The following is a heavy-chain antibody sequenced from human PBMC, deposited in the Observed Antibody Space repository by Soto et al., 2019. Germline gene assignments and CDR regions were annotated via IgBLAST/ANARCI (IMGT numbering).Heavy chain of an antibody. V-gene: IGHV4-31*03. Sequence: QVQLQESGPGLVKPSQTLSLTCTVSGGSISSGGYYWSWIRQHPVKVLEWIGYIYYSGSTYYNPSLKSRVTIPVDTSKNQFSRKLSSVTAADTAVYYCARGSQTVRGGIDYWGQGTLVTVSS. CDR1: GGSISSGGYY. CDR3: ARGSQTVRGGIDY. D-gene: IGHD3-10*01. J-gene: IGHJ4*02. CDR2: IYYSGST.